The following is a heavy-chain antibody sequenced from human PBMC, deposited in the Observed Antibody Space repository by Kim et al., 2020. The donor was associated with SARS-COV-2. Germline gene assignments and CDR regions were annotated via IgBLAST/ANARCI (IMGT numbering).Heavy chain of an antibody. J-gene: IGHJ6*02. CDR2: INSDGSSI. D-gene: IGHD3-10*01. CDR3: AGAFGAGTYSSYYGLDV. Sequence: GGSLRLSCAASEFTFSKYWMHWVRQAPGKGLVWVSRINSDGSSITYADSVKGRFTISRDNAKNTLYLELSSLRAEDTAVYYCAGAFGAGTYSSYYGLDVWGQGASVTVSS. CDR1: EFTFSKYW. V-gene: IGHV3-74*03.